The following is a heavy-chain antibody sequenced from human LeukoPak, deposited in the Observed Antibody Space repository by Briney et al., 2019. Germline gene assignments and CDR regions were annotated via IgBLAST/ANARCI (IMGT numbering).Heavy chain of an antibody. Sequence: SETLSLTCAVYGGSFSGYYWSWIRQPPGKGLEWIGEINHSGSTNYNPSLKSRVTISVDTSKNQFSLKLSSVTAADTAVYYCARGPYYDFWSGYPRHNYYYYYGMDVWGQGTTVTVSS. CDR1: GGSFSGYY. CDR2: INHSGST. V-gene: IGHV4-34*01. D-gene: IGHD3-3*01. J-gene: IGHJ6*02. CDR3: ARGPYYDFWSGYPRHNYYYYYGMDV.